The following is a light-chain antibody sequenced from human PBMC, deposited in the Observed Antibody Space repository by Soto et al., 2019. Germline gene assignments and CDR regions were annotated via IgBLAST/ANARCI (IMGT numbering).Light chain of an antibody. V-gene: IGKV3-20*01. CDR1: QSVSNNY. CDR2: GAS. J-gene: IGKJ5*01. CDR3: QQHDIVPIT. Sequence: EIVLTQSPGTLSLSPGERATLSCRASQSVSNNYLAWYQQKPGQAPRLLISGASRRATGIPDRFSGAGSGTDFTLTISRLEPEDFTLYYCQQHDIVPITFGQGTRLEIK.